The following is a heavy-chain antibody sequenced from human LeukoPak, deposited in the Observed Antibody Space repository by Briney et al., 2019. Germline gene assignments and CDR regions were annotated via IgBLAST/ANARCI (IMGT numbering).Heavy chain of an antibody. CDR3: ARDSSDTYRFDY. CDR1: GFTFISYA. V-gene: IGHV3-30-3*01. CDR2: ISYDGSNK. Sequence: GGSLRLSCAASGFTFISYAMPGVGQAPGKGLEWVAVISYDGSNKYYADSVKGRFTISRDNSKNTLYLQMNSLRAEDTAVYYCARDSSDTYRFDYWGQGTLVTVSS. D-gene: IGHD1-26*01. J-gene: IGHJ4*02.